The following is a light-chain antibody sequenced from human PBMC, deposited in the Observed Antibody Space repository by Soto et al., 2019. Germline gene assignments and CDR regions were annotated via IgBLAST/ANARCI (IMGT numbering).Light chain of an antibody. J-gene: IGKJ2*01. CDR2: GAS. CDR3: QQFGTSPLYT. V-gene: IGKV3-20*01. Sequence: EIVLTQSPGTLSLSPGERATLSCRASQSVSSSYLVWYQQKPGQAPRVLIYGASSRATGIPDRFSGSGSGTDFTLTISRLEPEDFAVYFCQQFGTSPLYTFGQGTKLEIK. CDR1: QSVSSSY.